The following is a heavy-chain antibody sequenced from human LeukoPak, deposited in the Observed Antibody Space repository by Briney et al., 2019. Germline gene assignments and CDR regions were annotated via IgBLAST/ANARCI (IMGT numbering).Heavy chain of an antibody. D-gene: IGHD5-24*01. V-gene: IGHV3-21*01. CDR2: ISSSSTYI. CDR3: ARGPRRDGYNPVGY. CDR1: GFAVSSNY. Sequence: KPGGSLRLSCAASGFAVSSNYMSWVRQAPGKGLEWVSSISSSSTYIYYADSVKGRFTISRDNAKNSLYLQMNSLRAEDTAVYYCARGPRRDGYNPVGYWGQGTLVTVSS. J-gene: IGHJ4*02.